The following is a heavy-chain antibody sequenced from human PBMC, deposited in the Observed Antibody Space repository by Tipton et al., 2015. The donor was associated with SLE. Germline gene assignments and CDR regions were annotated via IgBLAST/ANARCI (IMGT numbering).Heavy chain of an antibody. CDR2: IHYSGST. V-gene: IGHV4-59*11. J-gene: IGHJ4*02. Sequence: TLSLTCTVSGGSIRSHYWSWIRQPPGKGLEWIGYIHYSGSTNYNPSLKSRVTISVDTSKNQLSLKLSSVTAADTAVYYCARGYGGNSGGFDYWGQGTLVTVSS. D-gene: IGHD4-23*01. CDR1: GGSIRSHY. CDR3: ARGYGGNSGGFDY.